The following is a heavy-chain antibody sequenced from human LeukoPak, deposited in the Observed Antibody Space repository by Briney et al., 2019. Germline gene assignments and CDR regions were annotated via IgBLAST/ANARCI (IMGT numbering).Heavy chain of an antibody. CDR1: SGSISNYH. V-gene: IGHV4-4*07. D-gene: IGHD6-19*01. J-gene: IGHJ4*02. CDR2: IHTSGST. CDR3: ARRDISSGWSFDY. Sequence: SETLSLTCTVSSGSISNYHWSWIRQHAGKGQEWLGQIHTSGSTNYNPPLKSRVSMSIDTPENQLSLTIRSVTAADTAVYYCARRDISSGWSFDYWGQGTLVTVSS.